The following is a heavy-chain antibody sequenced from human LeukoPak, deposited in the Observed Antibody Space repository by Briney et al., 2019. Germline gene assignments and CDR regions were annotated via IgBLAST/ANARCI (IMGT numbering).Heavy chain of an antibody. CDR2: TKQDGSEK. J-gene: IGHJ5*02. Sequence: GGSLRLSCAASGFTFSSYWMSWVRQAPGKGLEWVANTKQDGSEKYYVDSVKGRFTISRDNAKNSLYLQMNSLRAEDTAVYYCARAYSSSWYDWFDPWGQGTLVTVSS. V-gene: IGHV3-7*01. D-gene: IGHD6-13*01. CDR1: GFTFSSYW. CDR3: ARAYSSSWYDWFDP.